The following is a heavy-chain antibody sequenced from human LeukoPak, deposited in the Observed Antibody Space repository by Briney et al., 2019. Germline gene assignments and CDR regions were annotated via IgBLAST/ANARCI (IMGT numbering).Heavy chain of an antibody. CDR2: IRAYDGNT. Sequence: GSVKVSCEASGYTFTSYGIRWVRQAPGQGLEWMGCIRAYDGNTNYAQKLQGRVTMTTDTSTSTAYMELRSLRSDDTAVYYCARRRMARGLYGSGSSALCSWGQGTLVTVSS. J-gene: IGHJ5*02. D-gene: IGHD3-10*01. V-gene: IGHV1-18*01. CDR3: ARRRMARGLYGSGSSALCS. CDR1: GYTFTSYG.